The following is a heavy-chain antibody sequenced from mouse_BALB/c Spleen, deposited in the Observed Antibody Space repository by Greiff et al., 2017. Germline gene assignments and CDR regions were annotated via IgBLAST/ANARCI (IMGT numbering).Heavy chain of an antibody. J-gene: IGHJ1*01. Sequence: DVMLVESGGGLVQPGGSLRLSCATSGFTFTDYYTSWVRQPPGKALEWLGFIRNKANGYTTEYSASVKGRFTISRDNSQSILYLQMNTLRAEDSATYYCARGGGSSSYFDVWGAGTTVTVSS. CDR3: ARGGGSSSYFDV. CDR1: GFTFTDYY. D-gene: IGHD1-1*01. CDR2: IRNKANGYTT. V-gene: IGHV7-3*02.